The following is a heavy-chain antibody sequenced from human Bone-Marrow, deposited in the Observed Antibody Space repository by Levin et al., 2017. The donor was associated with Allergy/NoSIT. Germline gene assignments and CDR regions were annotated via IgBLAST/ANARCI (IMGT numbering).Heavy chain of an antibody. Sequence: GGSLRLSCAASGFTFSSHSMNWVRQAPGKGLEWVSSISSGSRYIDYADSIKGRFTISRDNSKNSLYLQMNSLRAEDTAVYYCARVGRVRGYTYGPDYWGQGTLVTVSS. J-gene: IGHJ4*02. CDR3: ARVGRVRGYTYGPDY. V-gene: IGHV3-21*01. CDR2: ISSGSRYI. CDR1: GFTFSSHS. D-gene: IGHD5-18*01.